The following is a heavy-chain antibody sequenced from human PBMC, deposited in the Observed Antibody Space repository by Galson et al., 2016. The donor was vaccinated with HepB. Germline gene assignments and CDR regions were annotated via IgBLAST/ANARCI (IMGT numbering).Heavy chain of an antibody. Sequence: SLRLSCAASDFTFSGSTMHWVRQASGKGLEWVGCIRSKANNYATTYAASVKGRFTISRDDSKNTAYLQMNSLKPEDTAVYYCTKAIPKSPSHYYYGMDVWGQGTTVTVSS. CDR3: TKAIPKSPSHYYYGMDV. D-gene: IGHD2-2*02. CDR2: IRSKANNYAT. J-gene: IGHJ6*02. CDR1: DFTFSGST. V-gene: IGHV3-73*01.